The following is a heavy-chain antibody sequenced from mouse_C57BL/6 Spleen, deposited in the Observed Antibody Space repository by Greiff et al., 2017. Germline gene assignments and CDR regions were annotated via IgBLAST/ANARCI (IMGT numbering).Heavy chain of an antibody. CDR1: GYSITSGYY. D-gene: IGHD1-1*01. V-gene: IGHV3-6*01. J-gene: IGHJ2*01. CDR3: ARDYYGSSYYFDY. Sequence: EVKLQESGPGLVKPSQSLSLTCSVTGYSITSGYYWNWIRQFPGNKLEWMGYISYDGSNNYNPSLKNTISITRDTSKNQFFLKLNSVTTEDTATYYCARDYYGSSYYFDYWGQGTTLTVSS. CDR2: ISYDGSN.